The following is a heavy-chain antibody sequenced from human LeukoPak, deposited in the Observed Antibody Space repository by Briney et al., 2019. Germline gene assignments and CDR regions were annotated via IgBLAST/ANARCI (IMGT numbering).Heavy chain of an antibody. CDR1: GGSISSYY. CDR3: ARDKAYCSSTSCYEYYFDY. CDR2: IYTSGST. J-gene: IGHJ4*02. Sequence: PSETLSLTCTVSGGSISSYYWSWIRQPAGKGLEWNGRIYTSGSTNYNPSLKSRVTISVDKSKNQFSLKLSSVTAADTAVYYCARDKAYCSSTSCYEYYFDYWGQGTLVTGSS. D-gene: IGHD2-2*01. V-gene: IGHV4-4*07.